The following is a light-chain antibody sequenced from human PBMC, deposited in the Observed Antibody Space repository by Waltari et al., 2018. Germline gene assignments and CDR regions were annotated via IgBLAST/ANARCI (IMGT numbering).Light chain of an antibody. V-gene: IGKV1-5*03. CDR1: QNINNW. CDR2: KAS. Sequence: DIQITQSPSILSESGGDRVPITCRASQNINNWLAWYQQKQGKAPNLLIYKASSLQIGVPSRFSGSGSGTEFTLTISSLQPDDFATYYCQQYNPSSRTFGQGTKVNI. CDR3: QQYNPSSRT. J-gene: IGKJ1*01.